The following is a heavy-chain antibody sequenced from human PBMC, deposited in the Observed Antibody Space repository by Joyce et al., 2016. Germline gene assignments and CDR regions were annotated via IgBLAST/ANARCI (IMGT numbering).Heavy chain of an antibody. J-gene: IGHJ4*02. CDR3: AELSVT. D-gene: IGHD4-11*01. CDR2: INQGGTEK. Sequence: EVQLVESGGGLVQPGGSLRLSCAASGFTISNYWMAWVRRAPGNGLEWVANINQGGTEKNYVDSVKGRFIISRDNAKNSLYLQLNSLRAEDTAVYYCAELSVTWGQGTLVTVSS. V-gene: IGHV3-7*03. CDR1: GFTISNYW.